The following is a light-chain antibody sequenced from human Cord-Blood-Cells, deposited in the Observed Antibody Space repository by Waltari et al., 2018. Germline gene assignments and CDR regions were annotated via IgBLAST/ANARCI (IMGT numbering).Light chain of an antibody. CDR2: VGS. CDR3: SSYTSSSTLVV. V-gene: IGLV2-14*01. J-gene: IGLJ3*02. CDR1: SSDVGGYNY. Sequence: QSALTQPASVSGSPGQSITISCTGTSSDVGGYNYVSWYQQHPGKAPKRMFFVGSNRPSGGSIRFSGSKSGNTASLTISGLQAEDEADYYCSSYTSSSTLVVFGGGTKLTVL.